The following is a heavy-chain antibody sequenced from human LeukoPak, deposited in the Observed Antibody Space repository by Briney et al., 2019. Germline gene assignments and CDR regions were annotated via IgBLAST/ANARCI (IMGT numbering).Heavy chain of an antibody. J-gene: IGHJ4*02. CDR2: ISPGGGPT. CDR1: GFPFSSHG. Sequence: GGSLRLSCAGSGFPFSSHGMNWVRQAPGKGLEWVSGISPGGGPTYYADSVRGRFTISRDDSKNTLYLQMNSLRAEDTAVYYCARGPSGYRNTGGQGTLVTVSS. D-gene: IGHD5-12*01. V-gene: IGHV3-23*01. CDR3: ARGPSGYRNT.